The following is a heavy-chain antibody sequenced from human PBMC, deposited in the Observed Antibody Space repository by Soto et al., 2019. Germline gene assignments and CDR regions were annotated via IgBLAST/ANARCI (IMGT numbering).Heavy chain of an antibody. CDR1: GFTFSSYG. Sequence: GGSLRLSCAASGFTFSSYGMHWVRQAPGKGLEWVAVIWYDGSNKYYADSVKGRFTISRDNSKNTLYLQMNRLRAEDTAVYYCARVVGEYCSGGSCSTNPDYWGQGTLVTVSS. V-gene: IGHV3-33*01. J-gene: IGHJ4*02. D-gene: IGHD2-15*01. CDR2: IWYDGSNK. CDR3: ARVVGEYCSGGSCSTNPDY.